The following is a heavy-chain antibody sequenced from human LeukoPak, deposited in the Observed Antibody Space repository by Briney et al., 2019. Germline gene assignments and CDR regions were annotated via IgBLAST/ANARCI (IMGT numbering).Heavy chain of an antibody. CDR3: AIQGIFDY. V-gene: IGHV1-2*02. CDR1: GYTFTDYY. J-gene: IGHJ4*02. Sequence: ASVKVSCRASGYTFTDYYMNWVRQAPGQGLEWMGWINPNSGGTKYAQKFQGRVTMTRATSISTAYMELSRLRSDDTAVYYCAIQGIFDYWGQGTLVTVSS. CDR2: INPNSGGT. D-gene: IGHD5-18*01.